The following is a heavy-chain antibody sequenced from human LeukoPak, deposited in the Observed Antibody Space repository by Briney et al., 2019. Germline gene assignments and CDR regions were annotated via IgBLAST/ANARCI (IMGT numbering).Heavy chain of an antibody. CDR1: GYTFTSYD. D-gene: IGHD3-10*01. CDR3: ARVNKESALWFGELLYWFDP. V-gene: IGHV1-8*01. CDR2: MNPNSGNT. J-gene: IGHJ5*02. Sequence: AASVTVSCKASGYTFTSYDINWVRQAAGQGLEWMGWMNPNSGNTGYAQKFQGRVTMTRNTSISTAYMELSSLRSEDTAVYYCARVNKESALWFGELLYWFDPWGQGTLVTVSS.